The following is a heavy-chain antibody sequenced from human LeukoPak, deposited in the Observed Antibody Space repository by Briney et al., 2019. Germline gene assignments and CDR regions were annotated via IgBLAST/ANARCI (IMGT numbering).Heavy chain of an antibody. CDR1: GGSISSYY. J-gene: IGHJ5*02. V-gene: IGHV4-4*07. CDR2: IYTSGST. CDR3: ARDTTIPLAFDP. Sequence: SETLSLTCTVSGGSISSYYWSWIRRPAGKGLEWIGRIYTSGSTNYNPSLKSRVTMSVDTSKNQFSLKLSSVTAADTAVYYCARDTTIPLAFDPWGQGTLVTVSS. D-gene: IGHD1-1*01.